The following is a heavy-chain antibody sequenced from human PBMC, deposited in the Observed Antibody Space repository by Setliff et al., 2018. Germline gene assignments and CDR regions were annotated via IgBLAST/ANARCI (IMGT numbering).Heavy chain of an antibody. D-gene: IGHD3-10*01. CDR3: ARHTIAMSTIISYFDY. V-gene: IGHV4-39*01. CDR1: DDSFTSSRYY. CDR2: ISYSGTP. Sequence: SETLSLTCTVSDDSFTSSRYYWGWIRRAPGSGLEWIGSISYSGTPYYNASVESRVTISIDTSKNQFSLKLSSVTAADTAVYYCARHTIAMSTIISYFDYWGQGTLVTVSS. J-gene: IGHJ4*02.